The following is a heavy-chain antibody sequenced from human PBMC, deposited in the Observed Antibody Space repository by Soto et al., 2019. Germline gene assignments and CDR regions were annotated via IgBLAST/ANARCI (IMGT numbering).Heavy chain of an antibody. D-gene: IGHD1-26*01. CDR3: ARQYSGSYRGYYYGMDV. CDR2: IYYSGST. CDR1: GGSISSSSYY. J-gene: IGHJ6*02. V-gene: IGHV4-39*01. Sequence: SETLSLTCTVSGGSISSSSYYWGWIRQPPGKGLGWIGSIYYSGSTYYNPSLKSRVTISVDTSKNQFSLKLSSVTAADTAVYYCARQYSGSYRGYYYGMDVWGQGTTVTVSS.